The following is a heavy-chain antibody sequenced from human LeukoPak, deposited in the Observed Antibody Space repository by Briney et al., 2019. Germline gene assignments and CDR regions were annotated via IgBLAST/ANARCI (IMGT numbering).Heavy chain of an antibody. CDR1: GFTFSSYG. CDR3: ARTGYSRLGALDY. J-gene: IGHJ4*02. Sequence: GGSLRLSCAASGFTFSSYGMHWVRQAPGKGLEWVAVIWYDGSNKYYADSVKGRFTISRDNSKNTLYLQMNSLRAEDTAVYYCARTGYSRLGALDYWGQGTLVTVSS. D-gene: IGHD6-13*01. CDR2: IWYDGSNK. V-gene: IGHV3-33*01.